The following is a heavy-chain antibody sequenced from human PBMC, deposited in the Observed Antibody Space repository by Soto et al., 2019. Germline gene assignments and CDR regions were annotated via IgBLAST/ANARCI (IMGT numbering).Heavy chain of an antibody. J-gene: IGHJ4*02. CDR2: INYSGST. Sequence: SETLSLTCTVSGGSISTPSFYWAWLRQPPGKGLEWIGNINYSGSTNYNPSLKSRVTISVDTSKNQFSLKLNSMTAADTAVYYCARHNYGSGSTYFDYWGQGTLVTVSS. CDR3: ARHNYGSGSTYFDY. CDR1: GGSISTPSFY. D-gene: IGHD3-10*01. V-gene: IGHV4-39*01.